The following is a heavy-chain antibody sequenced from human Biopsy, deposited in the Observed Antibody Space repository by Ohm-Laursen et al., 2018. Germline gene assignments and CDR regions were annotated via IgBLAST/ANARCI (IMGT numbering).Heavy chain of an antibody. J-gene: IGHJ6*02. CDR2: IKSVGSWT. D-gene: IGHD2-15*01. V-gene: IGHV3-74*01. CDR3: VSFLKDLNMAV. CDR1: GFTFNAYW. Sequence: GSLRLSCSASGFTFNAYWMHWVRQVPGKGLVWVSHIKSVGSWTNYADSVKGRFTISRDNAKNTLYLQMNSLSAEDTAVYYCVSFLKDLNMAVWGQGTTVTVSS.